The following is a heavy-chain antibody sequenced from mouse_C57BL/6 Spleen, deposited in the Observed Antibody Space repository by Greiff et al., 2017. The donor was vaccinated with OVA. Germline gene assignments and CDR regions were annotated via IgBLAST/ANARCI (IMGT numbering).Heavy chain of an antibody. CDR3: ARDWYERDYYAMDY. CDR2: ISDGGSYT. V-gene: IGHV5-4*01. CDR1: GFTFSSYA. Sequence: EVQLVESGGGLVKPGGSLKLSCAASGFTFSSYAMSWVRQTPEKRLEWVATISDGGSYTYYPDNVKGRFTISRDNAKNNLYLQMSHLKSEDTAMYYGARDWYERDYYAMDYWGQGTSVTVSS. D-gene: IGHD1-1*02. J-gene: IGHJ4*01.